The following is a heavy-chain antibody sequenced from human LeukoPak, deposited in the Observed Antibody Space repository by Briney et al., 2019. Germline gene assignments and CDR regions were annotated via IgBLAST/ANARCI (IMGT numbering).Heavy chain of an antibody. J-gene: IGHJ4*02. CDR1: GGTFSSYA. V-gene: IGHV1-69*05. Sequence: ASVKVSCKASGGTFSSYAISWVRQAPGQGLEWMGGIIPIFGTANYAQKLQGRVTMTTDTSTSTAYMELRSLRSDDTAVYYCARDRKSGRGGAGYWGQGTLVTVSS. CDR3: ARDRKSGRGGAGY. D-gene: IGHD2-21*01. CDR2: IIPIFGTA.